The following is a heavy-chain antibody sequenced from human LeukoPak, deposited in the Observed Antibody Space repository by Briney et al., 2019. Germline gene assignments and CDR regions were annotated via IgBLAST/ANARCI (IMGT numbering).Heavy chain of an antibody. CDR3: ARVEYYYDSSGYFPPDY. J-gene: IGHJ4*02. Sequence: GASVKVSCKASGYTFTSYGISWMRQAPGQGLEWMGWISAYNGNTNYAQKLQGRVTMTTDTSTSTAYMELRSLRSDDTAVYYCARVEYYYDSSGYFPPDYWGPGTLVTVSS. D-gene: IGHD3-22*01. CDR1: GYTFTSYG. V-gene: IGHV1-18*01. CDR2: ISAYNGNT.